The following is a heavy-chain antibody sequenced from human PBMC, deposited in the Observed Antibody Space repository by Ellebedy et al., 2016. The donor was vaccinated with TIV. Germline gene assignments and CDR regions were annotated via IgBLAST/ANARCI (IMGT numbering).Heavy chain of an antibody. J-gene: IGHJ4*02. CDR1: GGSISSYY. V-gene: IGHV4-59*01. CDR2: IYYSGST. CDR3: ARAPVGSTSRFDY. D-gene: IGHD2-2*01. Sequence: SETLSLXCTVSGGSISSYYWSWIRQPPGKGLEWIGYIYYSGSTNYNPSLKSRVTISVDTSKNQFSLKLSSVTAADTAVYYCARAPVGSTSRFDYWGQGTLVTVSS.